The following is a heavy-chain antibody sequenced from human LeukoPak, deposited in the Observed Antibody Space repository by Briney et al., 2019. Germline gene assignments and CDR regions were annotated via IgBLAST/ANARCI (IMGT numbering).Heavy chain of an antibody. V-gene: IGHV3-73*01. D-gene: IGHD3-22*01. CDR1: GFTFSGSA. Sequence: TGGSLRLSCAASGFTFSGSAMHWVRQASGKGLEWVAHIRTKATNYATADAASVKVRFTIYRDDSKNTAYLQMNSLKTEDTAVYYCARLDLFYYDGSGYPGWGQGTLVTVSS. CDR3: ARLDLFYYDGSGYPG. J-gene: IGHJ4*02. CDR2: IRTKATNYAT.